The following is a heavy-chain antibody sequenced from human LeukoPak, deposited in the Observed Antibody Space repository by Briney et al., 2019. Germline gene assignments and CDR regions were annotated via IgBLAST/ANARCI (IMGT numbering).Heavy chain of an antibody. V-gene: IGHV4-30-2*01. Sequence: SETLSLTCAVSGGSISSGGYSWSWIRQPPGKGLEWIGYIYHSGSTYYNPSLKGRVTISVDRSKNQFSLKLSSVTAADTAVYYCARDWGSSSAFDIWGQGTMVTVSS. CDR3: ARDWGSSSAFDI. J-gene: IGHJ3*02. CDR2: IYHSGST. CDR1: GGSISSGGYS. D-gene: IGHD6-6*01.